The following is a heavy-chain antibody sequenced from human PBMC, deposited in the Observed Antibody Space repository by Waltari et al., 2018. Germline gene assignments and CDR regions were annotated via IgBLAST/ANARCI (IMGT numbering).Heavy chain of an antibody. D-gene: IGHD7-27*01. J-gene: IGHJ4*02. CDR3: ARGSGVDY. V-gene: IGHV3-23*01. Sequence: EVQLLESGGGLVQPGGSLRRACPAPGCPFSTYVMNWVRQAPGKGLEWVSSISDGGGIINYADSVKVRFTISRDNSKNTVYLQMKSLRAEDTAVYYCARGSGVDYWGQGTLVTISS. CDR1: GCPFSTYV. CDR2: ISDGGGII.